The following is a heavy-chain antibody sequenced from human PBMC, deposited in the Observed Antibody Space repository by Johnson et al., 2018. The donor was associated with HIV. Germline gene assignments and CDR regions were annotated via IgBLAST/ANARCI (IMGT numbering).Heavy chain of an antibody. J-gene: IGHJ3*02. CDR3: ARRAVLLWFGEPHLGAFDI. CDR1: GFTFDDSG. CDR2: INWNGGST. D-gene: IGHD3-10*01. Sequence: VKLVESGGGVVRPGGSLRLSCAASGFTFDDSGMSWVRQAPGKGLEWVSGINWNGGSTGYADSVKGRFTITRDNAKNSLYLQRNSLRAEDTAVYYCARRAVLLWFGEPHLGAFDIWGQGTMVTVSS. V-gene: IGHV3-20*04.